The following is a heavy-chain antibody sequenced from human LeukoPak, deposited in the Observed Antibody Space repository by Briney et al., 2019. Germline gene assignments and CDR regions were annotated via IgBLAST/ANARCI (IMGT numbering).Heavy chain of an antibody. J-gene: IGHJ4*02. V-gene: IGHV1-24*01. Sequence: ASVKVSCKVSGYTLTELSMHWVRQAPGKGLEWMGGFDPEDGETIYAQKFQGRVTMTEDTSTDTAYMELSSLRSEDTAVYYCASPSGYSYGLKYWGQGTLVTVSS. D-gene: IGHD5-18*01. CDR3: ASPSGYSYGLKY. CDR1: GYTLTELS. CDR2: FDPEDGET.